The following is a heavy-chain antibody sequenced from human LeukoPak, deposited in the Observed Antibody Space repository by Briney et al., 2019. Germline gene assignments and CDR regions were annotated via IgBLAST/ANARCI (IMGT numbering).Heavy chain of an antibody. D-gene: IGHD2-2*01. CDR3: AKDWAVVVPAAPYWYFDL. Sequence: GGSLRLSCAASGFTFSSYAMSWVRQAPGKGLEWVSAISGSGGSTYYADSVKGRFTISRDNSKNTLYLQMNSLRAEDTAVYYCAKDWAVVVPAAPYWYFDLWGRGTLVTVSS. V-gene: IGHV3-23*01. CDR2: ISGSGGST. J-gene: IGHJ2*01. CDR1: GFTFSSYA.